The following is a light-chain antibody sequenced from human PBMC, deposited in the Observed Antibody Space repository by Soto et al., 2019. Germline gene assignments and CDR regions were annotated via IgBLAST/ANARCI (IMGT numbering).Light chain of an antibody. CDR2: AAS. CDR3: LQQNSDPFT. Sequence: DIQMTQSPSSLSASVGDRVTITCRASQGIRNDLTWYQQKVGKAPKRLISAASSLQSGVPSRFIGSGSGTKFTITISSLLPDDLATYYCLQQNSDPFTFGGGTKVEIE. V-gene: IGKV1-17*01. J-gene: IGKJ4*01. CDR1: QGIRND.